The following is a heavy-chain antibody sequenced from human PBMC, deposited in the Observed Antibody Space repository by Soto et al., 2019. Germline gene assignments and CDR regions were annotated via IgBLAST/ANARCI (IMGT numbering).Heavy chain of an antibody. J-gene: IGHJ5*02. CDR3: AKLGYCSSTSCHS. Sequence: ASVKVSCKASGYTFTGYYMHWVRQAPGQGLEWMGWINPNSGGTNYAQKFQGRVTMTRDTSISTAYMELSRLRSDDTAVYYCAKLGYCSSTSCHSWGQGTLVTVSS. CDR2: INPNSGGT. V-gene: IGHV1-2*02. CDR1: GYTFTGYY. D-gene: IGHD2-2*01.